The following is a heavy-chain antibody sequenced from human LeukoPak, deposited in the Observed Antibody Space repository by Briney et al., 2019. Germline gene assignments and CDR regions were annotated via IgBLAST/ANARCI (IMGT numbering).Heavy chain of an antibody. CDR1: GGSISSGIYY. V-gene: IGHV4-61*02. CDR3: ARVGGWPQYYYYYMDV. D-gene: IGHD3-16*01. J-gene: IGHJ6*03. CDR2: IYTSGST. Sequence: SETLSLTCTVSGGSISSGIYYWSWIRQPAGKGLEWIGRIYTSGSTNYNPSLKSRITISVDTSKNQFSLKLSSVTAADTAVYYCARVGGWPQYYYYYMDVWGKGTTVTVSS.